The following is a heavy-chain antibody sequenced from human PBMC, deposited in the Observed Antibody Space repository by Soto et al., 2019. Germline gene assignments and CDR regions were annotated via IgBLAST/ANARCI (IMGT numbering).Heavy chain of an antibody. V-gene: IGHV1-69*13. CDR3: ARGPAYCGGDCPYYYYGMDV. CDR1: GGTFSSYA. Sequence: SVKVSCKASGGTFSSYAISWVRQAPGQGLEWMGGIIPIFGTANYAQKFQGRVTITADESTSTAYMELSSLRSEDTAVYYCARGPAYCGGDCPYYYYGMDVWGQGTTVTVSS. D-gene: IGHD2-21*02. CDR2: IIPIFGTA. J-gene: IGHJ6*02.